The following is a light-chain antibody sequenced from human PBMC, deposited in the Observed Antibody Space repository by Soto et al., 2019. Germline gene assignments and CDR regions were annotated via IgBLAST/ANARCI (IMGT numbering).Light chain of an antibody. J-gene: IGKJ4*01. CDR2: DAS. CDR3: QQYDDLPLT. V-gene: IGKV1-33*01. Sequence: DIQLIQSPSSLSASVGDRITITCQASRDIAHYLSWYQQKPGKAPQLLVYDASKLQTGVPSRFSGSASGTDFTFAISSLQPEDRATYFCQQYDDLPLTFGGGTKVEIK. CDR1: RDIAHY.